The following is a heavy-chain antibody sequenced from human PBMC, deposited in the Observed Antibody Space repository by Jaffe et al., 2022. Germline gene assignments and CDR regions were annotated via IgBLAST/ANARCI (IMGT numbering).Heavy chain of an antibody. Sequence: QVQLVESGGGVVQPGGSLRLSCAASGFTFSSYGMHWVRQAPGKGLEWVAFIRYDGSNKYYADSVKGRFTISRDNSKNTLYLQMNSLRAEDTAVYYCAKDSRYYGADDAFDIWGQGTMVTVSS. CDR1: GFTFSSYG. CDR3: AKDSRYYGADDAFDI. V-gene: IGHV3-30*02. J-gene: IGHJ3*02. CDR2: IRYDGSNK. D-gene: IGHD3-10*01.